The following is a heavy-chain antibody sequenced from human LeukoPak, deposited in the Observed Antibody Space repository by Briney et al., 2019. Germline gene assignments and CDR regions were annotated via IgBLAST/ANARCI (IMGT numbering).Heavy chain of an antibody. Sequence: ASVKVSCKVSGYTLTQLAMHWVRQAPGQGLEWMGGFDPEDGDTIYAQTFQGRVAMTEESSTDTAYMDLSSLTSEDTVVYYCAIYSGSYYLHWGQGTLVTVSS. D-gene: IGHD1-26*01. CDR2: FDPEDGDT. CDR1: GYTLTQLA. V-gene: IGHV1-24*01. J-gene: IGHJ1*01. CDR3: AIYSGSYYLH.